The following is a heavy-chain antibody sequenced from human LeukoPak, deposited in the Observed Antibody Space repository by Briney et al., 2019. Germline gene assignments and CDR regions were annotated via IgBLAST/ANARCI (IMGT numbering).Heavy chain of an antibody. Sequence: SETLSLTCTVSGGSISSYYWSWIRQPPGKGLEWIGYIYYSGSTNYNPSLKSRVTISVDTSKNQFPLKLSSVTAADTAVYYCARGRSSPRGDYYYYMDVWGKGTTVTVSS. CDR1: GGSISSYY. V-gene: IGHV4-59*01. CDR3: ARGRSSPRGDYYYYMDV. CDR2: IYYSGST. D-gene: IGHD6-13*01. J-gene: IGHJ6*03.